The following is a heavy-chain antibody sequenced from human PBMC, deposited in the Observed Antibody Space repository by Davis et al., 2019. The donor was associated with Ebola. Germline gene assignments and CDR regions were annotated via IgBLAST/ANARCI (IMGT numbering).Heavy chain of an antibody. CDR1: GGTFSSYA. CDR2: IIPIFGTA. D-gene: IGHD3-10*01. CDR3: ARGDQGVIITAMDV. J-gene: IGHJ6*02. Sequence: AASVKVSCKASGGTFSSYAISWVRQAPGQGLEWMGGIIPIFGTANYAQKFQGRVTITADESTSTAYMELSSLRSEDTAVYYCARGDQGVIITAMDVWGQGTTVTVSS. V-gene: IGHV1-69*13.